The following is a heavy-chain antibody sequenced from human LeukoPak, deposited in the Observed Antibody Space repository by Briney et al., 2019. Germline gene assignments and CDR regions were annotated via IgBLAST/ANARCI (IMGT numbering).Heavy chain of an antibody. CDR1: GFTFSKAW. D-gene: IGHD2-2*01. V-gene: IGHV3-15*01. CDR2: IKSKTDGGT. Sequence: PGGSLRLSCAASGFTFSKAWMSWVRQAPGKGLEWVGLIKSKTDGGTDYAAPVKGRFTISRDDSKNTLYLQMNSLKTEDTAVYYCTTDPFQNIVVVPAAIIKMDYWGQGTLVTVAS. J-gene: IGHJ4*02. CDR3: TTDPFQNIVVVPAAIIKMDY.